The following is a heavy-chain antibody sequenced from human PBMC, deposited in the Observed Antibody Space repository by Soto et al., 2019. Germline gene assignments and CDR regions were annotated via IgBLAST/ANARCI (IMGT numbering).Heavy chain of an antibody. CDR3: ARVGGVVIESWFDP. J-gene: IGHJ5*02. D-gene: IGHD3-3*01. CDR1: GDSVSSSSVA. Sequence: PSQTLSLTCAISGDSVSSSSVAWNWIRQSPSRGLEWLGRTYYRSKWYNDYAVSVKSRITINPDTSKNQFSLQLNPVTPEDTAVYYCARVGGVVIESWFDPWGQGTLVTVSS. CDR2: TYYRSKWYN. V-gene: IGHV6-1*01.